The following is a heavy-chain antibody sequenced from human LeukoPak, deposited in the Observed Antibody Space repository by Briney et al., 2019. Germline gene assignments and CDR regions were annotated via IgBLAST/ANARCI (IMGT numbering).Heavy chain of an antibody. CDR3: ARHSMVRGVIALDY. Sequence: GASLKIPGKGSGYSFTSYWFSWGRQMPGKGLEWMGMIYPGDSDTRYSTSFKGQVTISADQSISTAYQQWSSLEASDTAMYYCARHSMVRGVIALDYWGQGTLVTVSS. V-gene: IGHV5-51*01. J-gene: IGHJ4*02. D-gene: IGHD3-10*01. CDR1: GYSFTSYW. CDR2: IYPGDSDT.